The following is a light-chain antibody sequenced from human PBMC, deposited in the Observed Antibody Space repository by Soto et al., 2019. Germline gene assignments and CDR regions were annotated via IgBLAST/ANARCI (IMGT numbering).Light chain of an antibody. CDR2: DAS. V-gene: IGKV3-15*01. Sequence: EIVMTQSPATLSLSTGERATPSCRASQTIDSTLAWYQRKPGQAPKLLIYDASTWATGVPARFSGSGSGTDFTLTISSLQSEDFAVYYCQHYYYWPYTFGQGTKVDIK. CDR1: QTIDST. CDR3: QHYYYWPYT. J-gene: IGKJ2*01.